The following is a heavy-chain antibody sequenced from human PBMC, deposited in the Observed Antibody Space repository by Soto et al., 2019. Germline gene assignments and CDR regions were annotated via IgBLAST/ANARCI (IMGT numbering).Heavy chain of an antibody. V-gene: IGHV3-21*01. J-gene: IGHJ6*02. CDR2: ISSSSSYI. CDR3: ARVGYDFWSGTGYYYYYGMGV. CDR1: GFTFSSYS. D-gene: IGHD3-3*01. Sequence: GSLRLSCAASGFTFSSYSMNWVRQAPGKGLEWVSSISSSSSYIYYADSVKGRFTISRDNAKNSLYLQMNSLRAEDTAVYYCARVGYDFWSGTGYYYYYGMGVWGQGTTVTVSS.